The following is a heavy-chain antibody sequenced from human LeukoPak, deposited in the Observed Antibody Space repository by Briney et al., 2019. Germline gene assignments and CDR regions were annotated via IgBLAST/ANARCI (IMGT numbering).Heavy chain of an antibody. Sequence: PSETLSLTCNVSGDYITTTKYYWAWIRQAPGKGLEWIASVFYSGTTYYNPSLKSRVIISMDTSRKQISLRLSSVTATDTAIYYCARRSRLYKHETTGYHDSWGQGTLVTVSS. D-gene: IGHD3-9*01. CDR3: ARRSRLYKHETTGYHDS. V-gene: IGHV4-39*01. J-gene: IGHJ4*02. CDR1: GDYITTTKYY. CDR2: VFYSGTT.